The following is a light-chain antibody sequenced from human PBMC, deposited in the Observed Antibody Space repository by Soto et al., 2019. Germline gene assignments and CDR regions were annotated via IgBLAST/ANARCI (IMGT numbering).Light chain of an antibody. CDR1: QSVSSN. CDR2: GAS. V-gene: IGKV3-15*01. CDR3: QQYNKFWT. Sequence: PGETATLSCRASQSVSSNLAWYQQKPGQAPRLLIYGASTRATDNPARFSGSGSGTEFTLTISSLQSEDFAVYYCQQYNKFWTFGQGTKVEIK. J-gene: IGKJ1*01.